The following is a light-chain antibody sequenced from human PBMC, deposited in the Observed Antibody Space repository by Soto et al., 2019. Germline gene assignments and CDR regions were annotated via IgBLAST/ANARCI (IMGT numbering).Light chain of an antibody. V-gene: IGLV1-40*01. Sequence: QPVLTQPPSVSGAPGQRVTISCNGSTSNIGAGYDVHWYQHLPGTAPKLLIYLNNNRPSGVPDRFSGSKSGTSASLAITGLQADDEADYYCQSYDISLSAWVFGGGTKLTVL. J-gene: IGLJ3*02. CDR2: LNN. CDR1: TSNIGAGYD. CDR3: QSYDISLSAWV.